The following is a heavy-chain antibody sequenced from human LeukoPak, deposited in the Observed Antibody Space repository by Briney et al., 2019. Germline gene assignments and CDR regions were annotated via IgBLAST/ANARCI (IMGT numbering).Heavy chain of an antibody. D-gene: IGHD3-10*01. Sequence: GGSLRLSCAASGFTFGDYYMSWIRQAPGKGLEWVSYISSSGSAIYYADSVKGRFTISRDNAKNSLYLQMNSLRAEDTAVYYCARDGGLLWFGVWAFDIWGQGTMVTVSS. V-gene: IGHV3-11*04. J-gene: IGHJ3*02. CDR3: ARDGGLLWFGVWAFDI. CDR2: ISSSGSAI. CDR1: GFTFGDYY.